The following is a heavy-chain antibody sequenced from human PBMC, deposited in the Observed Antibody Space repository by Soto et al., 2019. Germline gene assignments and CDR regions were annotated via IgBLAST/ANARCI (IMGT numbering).Heavy chain of an antibody. J-gene: IGHJ4*01. CDR3: ARRWSGTDY. V-gene: IGHV4-59*01. D-gene: IGHD3-10*01. Sequence: QVQLQESGPGLVKPSETLSLTCTVSGGSITSYYWSWIRQPPGKGLEWIGYIHNSGSTSYNPSLQLRVTISADVSKNQFSVGLRSVTVADTAVYYCARRWSGTDYWGHGTLVTVSS. CDR1: GGSITSYY. CDR2: IHNSGST.